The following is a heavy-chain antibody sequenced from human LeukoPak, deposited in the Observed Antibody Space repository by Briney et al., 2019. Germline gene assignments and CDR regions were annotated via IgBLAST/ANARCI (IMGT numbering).Heavy chain of an antibody. V-gene: IGHV1-18*04. D-gene: IGHD6-13*01. CDR3: AREGQYSSSWYVKNYYYYYYMDV. CDR2: ISAYNGNT. Sequence: ASVKVSCKASGYTFTGYYMHWVRQAPGQGLEWMGWISAYNGNTNYAQKLQGRVTMTTDTSTSTAYMELRSLRSDDTAVYYCAREGQYSSSWYVKNYYYYYYMDVWGKGTTVTISS. CDR1: GYTFTGYY. J-gene: IGHJ6*03.